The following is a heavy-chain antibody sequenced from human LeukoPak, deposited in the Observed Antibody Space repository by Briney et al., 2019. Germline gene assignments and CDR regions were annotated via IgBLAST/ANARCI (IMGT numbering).Heavy chain of an antibody. D-gene: IGHD3-3*01. J-gene: IGHJ4*02. CDR3: ARVPDDFWSGYTYYFDY. CDR1: GYTFTSYD. Sequence: ASVKVSCKASGYTFTSYDINWVRQATGQGLEWMGWMNPNSGNTGYAQKFQGRVTITRNTSISTAYMELSSLRSEDTAVYYCARVPDDFWSGYTYYFDYWGQGTLVTVSS. V-gene: IGHV1-8*03. CDR2: MNPNSGNT.